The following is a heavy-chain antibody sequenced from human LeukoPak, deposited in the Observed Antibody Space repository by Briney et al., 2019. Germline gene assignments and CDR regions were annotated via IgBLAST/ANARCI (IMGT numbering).Heavy chain of an antibody. V-gene: IGHV4-39*01. J-gene: IGHJ4*02. Sequence: SSETLSLTCTVSGGSISSSSYYCGWIRQPPGKGLEWIGSIYYSGSTYYNPSLKSRVTISVDTSKNQFSLKLSSVTAADTAVYYCARHVVEYYYDSSGYYLDYWGQGTLVTVSS. CDR3: ARHVVEYYYDSSGYYLDY. CDR1: GGSISSSSYY. CDR2: IYYSGST. D-gene: IGHD3-22*01.